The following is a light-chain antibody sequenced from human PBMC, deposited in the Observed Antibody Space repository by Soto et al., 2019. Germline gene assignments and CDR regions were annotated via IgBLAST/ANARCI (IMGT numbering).Light chain of an antibody. V-gene: IGKV1-5*03. CDR1: QGISSD. J-gene: IGKJ1*01. Sequence: DIQMTQSPSTLSASVGDRVTITCRASQGISSDLAWYQQNPGKAPKLLIYKASTLKSGVPSRFSGSGSGTEFTLTISSLQPDDFATYYCQHYNSYSEAFGQGTKVHIK. CDR3: QHYNSYSEA. CDR2: KAS.